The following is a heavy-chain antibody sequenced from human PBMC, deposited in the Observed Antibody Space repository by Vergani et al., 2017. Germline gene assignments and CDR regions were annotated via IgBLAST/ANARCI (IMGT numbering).Heavy chain of an antibody. J-gene: IGHJ6*03. V-gene: IGHV4-61*03. CDR3: ARQKDYYMDV. CDR1: GGSISAAVYF. Sequence: QVQLQQWGAGLLKPSETLSLTCAVYGGSISAAVYFWSWIRQPPGKGLEWIGYIYYSGSTNYNPSLKSRVTISVDTSENHLSLKLTSVTAADTAVYYCARQKDYYMDVWGKGATVTVS. CDR2: IYYSGST.